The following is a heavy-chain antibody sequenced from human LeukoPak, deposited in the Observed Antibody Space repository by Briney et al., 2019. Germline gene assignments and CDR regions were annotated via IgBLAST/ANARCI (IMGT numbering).Heavy chain of an antibody. J-gene: IGHJ6*03. CDR3: ARESCGGDCYREALYYYYMDV. D-gene: IGHD2-21*02. Sequence: SETLSLTCTVSGGSISSYYWSWTRQPPGKGLEWIGYIYYSGSTNYNPSLKSRVTISVDTSKNQFSLKLSSVTAADTAVYYCARESCGGDCYREALYYYYMDVWGKGTTVTVSS. V-gene: IGHV4-59*01. CDR2: IYYSGST. CDR1: GGSISSYY.